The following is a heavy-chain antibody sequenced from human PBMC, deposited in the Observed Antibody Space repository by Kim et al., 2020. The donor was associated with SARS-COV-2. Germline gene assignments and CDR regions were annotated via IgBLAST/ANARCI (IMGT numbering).Heavy chain of an antibody. J-gene: IGHJ4*02. D-gene: IGHD3-22*01. CDR1: GFTFSLYG. CDR3: AKDRARDSSGYYLVEN. CDR2: ISYDGTYE. Sequence: GGSLRLSCTASGFTFSLYGMHWVRQAPGRGLEWVALISYDGTYEYYAGSVKGRFTISRDNSKNILYLQMSSLRAEDTALYYCAKDRARDSSGYYLVENWGQGTLVTVSS. V-gene: IGHV3-30*18.